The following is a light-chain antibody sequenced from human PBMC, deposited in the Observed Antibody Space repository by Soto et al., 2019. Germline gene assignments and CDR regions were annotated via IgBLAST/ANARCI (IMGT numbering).Light chain of an antibody. V-gene: IGLV1-40*01. CDR2: GNS. J-gene: IGLJ1*01. CDR3: SSFAGTNSFV. Sequence: QSALTQPPSVSGAPGQRVTISCTGSSSNIGAGYDLHWYQQLPGTAPKLLIYGNSNRPSGVPDRFSGSKSGTSASLAITGLQAEDEADYYCSSFAGTNSFVFGTGTKVTVL. CDR1: SSNIGAGYD.